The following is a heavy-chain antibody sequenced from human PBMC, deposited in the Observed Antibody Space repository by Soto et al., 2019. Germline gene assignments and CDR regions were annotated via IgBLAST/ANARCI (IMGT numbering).Heavy chain of an antibody. D-gene: IGHD1-20*01. CDR2: IKGNGSST. CDR1: VCNVSSYW. J-gene: IGHJ3*02. V-gene: IGHV3-74*01. Sequence: GGSLRLSCAPPVCNVSSYWMPWVRQAPGKGLEWVSRIKGNGSSTSYADSVKGRFTISRDNSKNTLYLQMNSLRAEDTAVYYCAKDRYNWNDVGGFDIWGQGTMVTVSS. CDR3: AKDRYNWNDVGGFDI.